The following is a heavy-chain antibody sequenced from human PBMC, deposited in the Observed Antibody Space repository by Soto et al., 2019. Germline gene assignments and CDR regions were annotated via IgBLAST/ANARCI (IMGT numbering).Heavy chain of an antibody. D-gene: IGHD5-12*01. CDR1: GFTFSSYT. Sequence: EVQLMESGGGLVKPGGSLRLSCAASGFTFSSYTMIWVGQGPGKGLEWVSSISSSSYIYYAESVKGRFTISRDNAKNSLYLQMNSLRAEDTAVYYCARFGYTTEAHWGQGTLVTVSS. CDR3: ARFGYTTEAH. V-gene: IGHV3-21*01. J-gene: IGHJ4*02. CDR2: ISSSSYI.